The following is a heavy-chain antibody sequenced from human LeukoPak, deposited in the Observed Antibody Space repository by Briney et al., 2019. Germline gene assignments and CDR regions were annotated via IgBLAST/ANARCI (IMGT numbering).Heavy chain of an antibody. Sequence: GESLKISCKGSGYTFTSYWISWVRQKPGKGLEWMGRIDPSDSYTNYSPSFQGHVTISADKSISTAYLQWSSLKASDTAIYYCARHRDTIPADYYSGMDVWGQGTTVTVSS. CDR1: GYTFTSYW. J-gene: IGHJ6*02. D-gene: IGHD5-18*01. CDR3: ARHRDTIPADYYSGMDV. V-gene: IGHV5-10-1*01. CDR2: IDPSDSYT.